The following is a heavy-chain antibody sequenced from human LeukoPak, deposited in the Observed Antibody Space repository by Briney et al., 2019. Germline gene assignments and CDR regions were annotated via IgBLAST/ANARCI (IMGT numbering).Heavy chain of an antibody. CDR1: GYPFSIYD. Sequence: ASVKVSCKASGYPFSIYDVNWVRQAAGQGLEWLGWMNPNGIAAGYSQKFQDRVTLTMDTSTSTADLELSSLRSEDTAVYYCARGRLSTLWGQGTLVTVSS. D-gene: IGHD2-2*01. CDR3: ARGRLSTL. V-gene: IGHV1-8*01. J-gene: IGHJ4*02. CDR2: MNPNGIAA.